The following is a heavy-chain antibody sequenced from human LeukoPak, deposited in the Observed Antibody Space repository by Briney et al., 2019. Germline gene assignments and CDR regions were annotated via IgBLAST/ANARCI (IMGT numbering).Heavy chain of an antibody. CDR2: IYYSGST. V-gene: IGHV4-59*01. Sequence: SETLSLTCTVSGGSISSYYWGWIRQPPGKGLEWIGYIYYSGSTNYNPSLKSRVTISVDTSKNQFSLKLSSVTAADTAVYYCARGTFRYYYDSSGYYYDYWGQGTLVTVSS. J-gene: IGHJ4*02. CDR3: ARGTFRYYYDSSGYYYDY. D-gene: IGHD3-22*01. CDR1: GGSISSYY.